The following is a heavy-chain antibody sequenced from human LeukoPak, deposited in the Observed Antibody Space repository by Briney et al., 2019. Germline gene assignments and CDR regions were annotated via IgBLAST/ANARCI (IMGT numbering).Heavy chain of an antibody. D-gene: IGHD3-22*01. V-gene: IGHV2-5*02. Sequence: SGPTLGKPTQTLTLTCSFSGFSFTSRGVLVGSIRQSPGKGLEFLALVYWDDGERYSPSLTSRLSITKDTSKNQVILILTDVGPVDTATYYCAHRFDTSGDRPYYFDYWGQGILVTVSS. J-gene: IGHJ4*02. CDR1: GFSFTSRGVL. CDR3: AHRFDTSGDRPYYFDY. CDR2: VYWDDGE.